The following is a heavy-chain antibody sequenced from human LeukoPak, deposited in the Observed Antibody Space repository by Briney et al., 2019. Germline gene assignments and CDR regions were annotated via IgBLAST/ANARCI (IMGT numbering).Heavy chain of an antibody. CDR1: GYTFTSYD. Sequence: ASVKVSCKASGYTFTSYDINWVRQATGQGLEWMGWMNPNSGNTGYAQKFQGRVTMTRNTSISTAYMELSSLRSDDTAVYYCARVSSGYYSTFDYWGQGTLVTVSS. V-gene: IGHV1-8*01. J-gene: IGHJ4*02. CDR2: MNPNSGNT. CDR3: ARVSSGYYSTFDY. D-gene: IGHD3-22*01.